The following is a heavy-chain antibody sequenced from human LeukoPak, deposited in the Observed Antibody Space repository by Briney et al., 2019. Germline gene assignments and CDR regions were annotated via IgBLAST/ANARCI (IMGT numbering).Heavy chain of an antibody. CDR3: AREYSGSYSLDY. CDR1: GYTFTGCY. J-gene: IGHJ4*02. Sequence: ASVKVSCKVSGYTFTGCYMHWVRQAPGQGLEWMGWINPNSGGTNYAQKFQGRVTMTRDTSISTAYMELSRLRSDDTAVYYCAREYSGSYSLDYWGQGTLVTVSS. V-gene: IGHV1-2*02. CDR2: INPNSGGT. D-gene: IGHD1-26*01.